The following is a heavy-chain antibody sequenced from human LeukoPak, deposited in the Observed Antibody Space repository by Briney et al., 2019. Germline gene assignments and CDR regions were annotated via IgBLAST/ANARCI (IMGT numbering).Heavy chain of an antibody. Sequence: PGGSLRLSCEAYGFIFNYYTINWVRLTPGKGLEWLSPISASSATIFYADSVKGRFFVSRDNSKNSMYLQMDSLRAEDTAVYFCARGDLLTAGYYYYYGLDVWGQGTTVTVSS. J-gene: IGHJ6*02. CDR2: ISASSATI. D-gene: IGHD3-9*01. V-gene: IGHV3-48*04. CDR3: ARGDLLTAGYYYYYGLDV. CDR1: GFIFNYYT.